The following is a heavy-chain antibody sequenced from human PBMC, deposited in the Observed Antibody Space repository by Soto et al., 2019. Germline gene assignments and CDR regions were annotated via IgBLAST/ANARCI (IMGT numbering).Heavy chain of an antibody. CDR2: INWNGGST. CDR3: ARLYSSGWYGPGRY. J-gene: IGHJ4*02. CDR1: GFTFDDYG. Sequence: PCGSLRLSCAAFGFTFDDYGMSWVRQAPGKGLEWVSGINWNGGSTGYADSVKGRFTISRDNAKNSLYLQMNSLRAEDTALYYCARLYSSGWYGPGRYWGQGTLVTVSS. V-gene: IGHV3-20*04. D-gene: IGHD6-19*01.